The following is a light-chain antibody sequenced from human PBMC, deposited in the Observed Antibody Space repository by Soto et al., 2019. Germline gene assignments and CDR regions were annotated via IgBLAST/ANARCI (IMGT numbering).Light chain of an antibody. V-gene: IGKV3-20*01. CDR3: QQYGNSPLT. CDR2: GAS. Sequence: EIVLTQSPGTLSLSPGERATLSCRASQSISSSYLDWYQQKPGQAPRLLIYGASSRATGIPDRFSGRGSGTDFTLTISRLEPDDFAVYYCQQYGNSPLTFGGGTKVEIK. J-gene: IGKJ4*01. CDR1: QSISSSY.